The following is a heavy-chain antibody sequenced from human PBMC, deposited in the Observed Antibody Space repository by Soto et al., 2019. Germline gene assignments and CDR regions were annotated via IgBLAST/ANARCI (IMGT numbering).Heavy chain of an antibody. D-gene: IGHD6-19*01. Sequence: GXAVRVSFNASGYTFTSYDINXVRHATGQGLEWMGWMNPNSGNTGYAQKFQGRVTMTRNTSISTAYMELSSLRSEDTAVYYCARERTVAGNDYWGQGTLVTVSS. CDR3: ARERTVAGNDY. CDR1: GYTFTSYD. CDR2: MNPNSGNT. V-gene: IGHV1-8*01. J-gene: IGHJ4*02.